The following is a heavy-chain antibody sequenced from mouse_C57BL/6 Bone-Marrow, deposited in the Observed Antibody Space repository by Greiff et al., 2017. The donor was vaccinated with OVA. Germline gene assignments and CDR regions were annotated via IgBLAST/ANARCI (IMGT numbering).Heavy chain of an antibody. V-gene: IGHV5-4*01. CDR1: GFTFSSYA. Sequence: EVNVVESGGGLVKPGGSLKLSCAASGFTFSSYAMSWVRQTPEKRLEWVATISDGGSYTYYPDNVKGRFTISRDNAKNNLYLQMSHLKSEDTAMYYCAREGGYEAWFAYWGQGTLVTVSA. CDR2: ISDGGSYT. J-gene: IGHJ3*01. CDR3: AREGGYEAWFAY. D-gene: IGHD1-1*02.